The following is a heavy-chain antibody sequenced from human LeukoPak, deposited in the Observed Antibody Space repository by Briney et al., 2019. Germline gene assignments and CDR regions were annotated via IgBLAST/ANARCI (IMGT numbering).Heavy chain of an antibody. Sequence: GGSLRLSCAASGFTFSSYEMNWVRQAPGKGLEWVSYISSSGSTIYYADSVKGRFTISRDNAKNSLYLQMNSLRAEDTAVYYCARGAWYLLGNYYYMDVWGKGTTVTVSS. CDR1: GFTFSSYE. V-gene: IGHV3-48*03. CDR2: ISSSGSTI. CDR3: ARGAWYLLGNYYYMDV. D-gene: IGHD6-13*01. J-gene: IGHJ6*03.